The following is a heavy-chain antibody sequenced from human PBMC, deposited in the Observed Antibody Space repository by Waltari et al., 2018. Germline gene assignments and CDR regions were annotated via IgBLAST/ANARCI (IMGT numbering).Heavy chain of an antibody. D-gene: IGHD3-9*01. CDR3: AGDLSELRYIDWLKGGAFDI. Sequence: EVQLVESGGGLVQPGGSLRLSCAASGFSFSSYCMSWFRQAPGEGMERVANIKQDGSVNDYVESGKGRLTISIYNAKNSLYLQMNSLRAEDTAVYYCAGDLSELRYIDWLKGGAFDIWGQGTMVTVSS. CDR1: GFSFSSYC. V-gene: IGHV3-7*01. J-gene: IGHJ3*02. CDR2: IKQDGSVN.